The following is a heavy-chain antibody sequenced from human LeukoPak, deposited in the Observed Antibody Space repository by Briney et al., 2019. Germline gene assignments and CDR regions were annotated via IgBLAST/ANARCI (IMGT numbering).Heavy chain of an antibody. J-gene: IGHJ2*01. D-gene: IGHD6-13*01. CDR1: GGSISSFY. CDR3: ARVYYSSSYDYWYFDL. V-gene: IGHV4-59*01. Sequence: SETLSLTCTVSGGSISSFYWSWIRQPPGKGLEWIGYIYYSGSTNYNPSLKSRVTISVDTSKNQFSLKLSSVTAADTAVYYCARVYYSSSYDYWYFDLWGRGTLVTVSS. CDR2: IYYSGST.